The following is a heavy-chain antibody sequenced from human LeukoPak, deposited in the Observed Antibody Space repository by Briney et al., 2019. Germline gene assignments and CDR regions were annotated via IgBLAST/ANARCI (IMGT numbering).Heavy chain of an antibody. V-gene: IGHV3-21*01. CDR3: ATAADQGP. D-gene: IGHD2-2*01. Sequence: GGSLRLSCAASGFTFSTYSMNWVRQAPGKGLEWASSISSDSNHRFYADSLKGRFTISRDNAKNSLYLQLISLRAEDTAVYYCATAADQGPWGQGTLVTVSS. J-gene: IGHJ5*02. CDR2: ISSDSNHR. CDR1: GFTFSTYS.